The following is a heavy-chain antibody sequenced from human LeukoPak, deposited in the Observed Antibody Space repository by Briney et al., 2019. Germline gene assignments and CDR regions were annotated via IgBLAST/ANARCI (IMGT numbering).Heavy chain of an antibody. Sequence: GVSLRLSCAASGFTFSSYRMTWVRQAPGKGLEWVSSISTSTSNIYCADSVKGRFTISRDNAKSSLYLQMNSLRVEDTAVYYCAREAYTGFDLEAFDCWGQGTLVTVSS. CDR3: AREAYTGFDLEAFDC. CDR2: ISTSTSNI. CDR1: GFTFSSYR. V-gene: IGHV3-21*01. J-gene: IGHJ4*02. D-gene: IGHD5-12*01.